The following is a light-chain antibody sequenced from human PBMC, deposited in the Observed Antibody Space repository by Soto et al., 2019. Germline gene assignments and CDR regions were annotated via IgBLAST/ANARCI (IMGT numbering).Light chain of an antibody. Sequence: QSALTQPPSASGSPGQSATISCTGTSSDVGAYNYVSWYQQHPDKAPKLMIYEVTKRPSGVPDRFSGSKSGNTASLTVSGLLAEDEADYFCSSHGGINNVVFGGGTKVTVL. CDR3: SSHGGINNVV. J-gene: IGLJ3*02. CDR1: SSDVGAYNY. CDR2: EVT. V-gene: IGLV2-8*01.